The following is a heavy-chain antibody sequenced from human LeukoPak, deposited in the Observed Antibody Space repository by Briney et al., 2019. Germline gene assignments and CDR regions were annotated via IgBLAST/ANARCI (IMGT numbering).Heavy chain of an antibody. V-gene: IGHV3-9*01. CDR3: AKDLGYSGYDLGFDY. CDR2: ISWNSGSI. J-gene: IGHJ4*02. D-gene: IGHD5-12*01. CDR1: GFTFDDYA. Sequence: GGSLRLSCAAPGFTFDDYAMHWVRQAPGKGLEWVSGISWNSGSIGYADSVKGRFTISRDNAKNSLYLQMNSLRAEDTALYYCAKDLGYSGYDLGFDYWGQGTLVTVSS.